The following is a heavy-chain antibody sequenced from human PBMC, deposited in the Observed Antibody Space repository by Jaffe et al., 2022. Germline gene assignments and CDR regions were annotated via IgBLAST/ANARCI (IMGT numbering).Heavy chain of an antibody. CDR3: ATVLPTVMP. V-gene: IGHV1-2*06. CDR1: EYTFTDYY. D-gene: IGHD2-2*01. CDR2: IHPNSGGT. J-gene: IGHJ4*02. Sequence: QVQLVQSGAEVKKPGASVKVSCKASEYTFTDYYMHWVRQAPGQGLEWMGRIHPNSGGTNYAQMFQGRVTMTRDTSISTAYMELSGLISDDTAVYYCATVLPTVMPWGQGTLVTVSS.